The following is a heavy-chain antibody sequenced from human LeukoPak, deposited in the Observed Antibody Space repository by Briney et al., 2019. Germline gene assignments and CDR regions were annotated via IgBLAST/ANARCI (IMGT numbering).Heavy chain of an antibody. V-gene: IGHV4-34*01. J-gene: IGHJ3*02. CDR3: ARERAYYDSSGYYCDDDAFDI. Sequence: SETLSLTCAVYGGSFSGYYWSWIRQPPGKGLEWIGEINHSGSTNYNPSLKSRVTISVDTSKNQFSLQLNSVTPEDTAVYYCARERAYYDSSGYYCDDDAFDIWGQGTMVTVSS. CDR2: INHSGST. D-gene: IGHD3-22*01. CDR1: GGSFSGYY.